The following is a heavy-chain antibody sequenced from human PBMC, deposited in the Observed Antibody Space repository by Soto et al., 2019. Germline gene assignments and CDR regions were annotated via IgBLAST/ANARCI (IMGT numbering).Heavy chain of an antibody. CDR1: GFTVSSNY. CDR3: ARVRVVVTAPPEYFDL. CDR2: IYSGGST. Sequence: GGSLRLSCAASGFTVSSNYMSWVRQAPGKGLEWVSVIYSGGSTYYADSVKGRFTISRHNSKNTLYLQMNSLRAEDTAVYYCARVRVVVTAPPEYFDLWGRGTLVTVSS. J-gene: IGHJ2*01. V-gene: IGHV3-66*01. D-gene: IGHD2-21*02.